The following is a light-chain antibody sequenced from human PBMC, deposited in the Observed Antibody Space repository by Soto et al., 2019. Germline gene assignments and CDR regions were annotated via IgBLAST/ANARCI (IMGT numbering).Light chain of an antibody. CDR2: RNS. CDR1: ASTIGRNY. J-gene: IGLJ1*01. CDR3: AAWDDTLSGVSG. V-gene: IGLV1-47*01. Sequence: QSVLTQSPSVSGTPGQRVTISCSGSASTIGRNYVYWYQQLPGTAPKLLIYRNSQRPSGVPDRFSGSKYGTSASLAISGLRSEDEADYYCAAWDDTLSGVSGFGDGTQRTVL.